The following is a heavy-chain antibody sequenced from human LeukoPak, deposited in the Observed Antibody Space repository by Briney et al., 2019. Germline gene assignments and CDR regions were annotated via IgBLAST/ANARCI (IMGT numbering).Heavy chain of an antibody. V-gene: IGHV3-74*01. CDR2: IKRDGSGA. J-gene: IGHJ5*02. D-gene: IGHD4-11*01. CDR3: ALTRDYMNWFDP. Sequence: GGSLRLSCAASGFTFSFNSMHWVRQGPGKGLVWVSRIKRDGSGATYADSVKGRVTISRDNAKNTLYLQMNSLRAEDTALYYCALTRDYMNWFDPWGQGTLVTVSS. CDR1: GFTFSFNS.